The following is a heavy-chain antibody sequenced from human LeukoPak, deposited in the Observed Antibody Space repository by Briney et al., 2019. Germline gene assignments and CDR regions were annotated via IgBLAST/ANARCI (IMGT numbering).Heavy chain of an antibody. J-gene: IGHJ4*02. CDR3: ARHSGSGSYYTYNFHY. V-gene: IGHV3-7*01. D-gene: IGHD3-10*01. CDR2: INQDGSEK. CDR1: RFTFSNYW. Sequence: GGSLRLSCAAPRFTFSNYWMSWVRQAPGKGLEWVANINQDGSEKYYVDSVKGRFTISRDNAKNSLHLQLNSLRAEDTAVYYCARHSGSGSYYTYNFHYWGQGTLVTVSS.